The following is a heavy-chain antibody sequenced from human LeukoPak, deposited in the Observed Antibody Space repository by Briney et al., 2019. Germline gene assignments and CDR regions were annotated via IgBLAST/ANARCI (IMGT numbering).Heavy chain of an antibody. Sequence: SETLSLTCTVSGSMYNYYWSWVRQPPGKGLEWIGYIHYNGITNYSPSLKSRVTMSLDTSKNQVSLKLNSVSAADTAVYYCARHISSGGTYAHFDYWGQGTLVTVSS. CDR2: IHYNGIT. V-gene: IGHV4-59*08. J-gene: IGHJ4*02. CDR1: GSMYNYY. CDR3: ARHISSGGTYAHFDY. D-gene: IGHD1-26*01.